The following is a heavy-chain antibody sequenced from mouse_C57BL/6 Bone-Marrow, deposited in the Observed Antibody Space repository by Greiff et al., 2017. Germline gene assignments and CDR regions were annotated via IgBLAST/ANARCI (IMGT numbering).Heavy chain of an antibody. D-gene: IGHD1-1*01. Sequence: VQLQQSGPELARPGASVKLSCKASGYTFTGYGISWVKQRPGQGLAWIGEIYPSSGNTCYNEKFKGKATLTADKSSSTAYMELRSLTSEDSAVYFCAREGYYGNYAMDYWGQGTSVTVSS. V-gene: IGHV1-81*01. CDR2: IYPSSGNT. CDR1: GYTFTGYG. J-gene: IGHJ4*01. CDR3: AREGYYGNYAMDY.